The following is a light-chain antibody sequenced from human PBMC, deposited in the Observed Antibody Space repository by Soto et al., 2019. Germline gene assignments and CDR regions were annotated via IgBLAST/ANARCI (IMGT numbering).Light chain of an antibody. Sequence: SYELTQPSSVSVSSGQTARITCSGDVLAKKYARWFQQKPGQAPVLVIYKDSERPSGIPERFSGSSSGTTVTLTISGAQVEDEADYHCYSAADNNPVFGGGTKLTVL. V-gene: IGLV3-27*01. CDR1: VLAKKY. CDR2: KDS. J-gene: IGLJ3*02. CDR3: YSAADNNPV.